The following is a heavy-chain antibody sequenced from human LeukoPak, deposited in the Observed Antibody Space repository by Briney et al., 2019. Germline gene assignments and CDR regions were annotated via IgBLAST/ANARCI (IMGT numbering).Heavy chain of an antibody. CDR3: AHQSDDILTGQFDY. CDR2: ISGSGGST. D-gene: IGHD3-9*01. V-gene: IGHV3-23*01. Sequence: GGSLRLSCAASGFTFSSYAMSWVRQAPGKGLEWVSAISGSGGSTYYADSVKGRFTISRDNSKNRLYLQMNSLRAEDTAVYYCAHQSDDILTGQFDYWGQGTLVTVSS. J-gene: IGHJ4*02. CDR1: GFTFSSYA.